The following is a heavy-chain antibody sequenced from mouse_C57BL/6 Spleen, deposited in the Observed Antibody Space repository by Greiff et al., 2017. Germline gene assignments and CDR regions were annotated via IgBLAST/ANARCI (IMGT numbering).Heavy chain of an antibody. CDR1: GYAFSSSW. D-gene: IGHD1-1*01. Sequence: SGPELVKPGASVKISCKASGYAFSSSWLNWVKPRPGKGLEWIGRIYPGDGDTNYNGKFKGKATLTSDKSYSTAYMQPSSLTSEDSAVYFCARDYGSLFDYWGQGTTLTVSS. CDR2: IYPGDGDT. CDR3: ARDYGSLFDY. J-gene: IGHJ2*01. V-gene: IGHV1-82*01.